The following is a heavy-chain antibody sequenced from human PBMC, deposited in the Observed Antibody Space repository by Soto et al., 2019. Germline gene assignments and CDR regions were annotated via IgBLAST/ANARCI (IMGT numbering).Heavy chain of an antibody. Sequence: GASVKVSCKASGGTFSSYAISWVRQAPGQGLEWMGGIIPIFGTANYAQKFQGRVTITADESTSTAYMELSSLRSEDTAVDYCARDNRPVRDYDILTGYYPLAYWGQGTLVTVSS. CDR3: ARDNRPVRDYDILTGYYPLAY. CDR1: GGTFSSYA. CDR2: IIPIFGTA. J-gene: IGHJ4*02. V-gene: IGHV1-69*13. D-gene: IGHD3-9*01.